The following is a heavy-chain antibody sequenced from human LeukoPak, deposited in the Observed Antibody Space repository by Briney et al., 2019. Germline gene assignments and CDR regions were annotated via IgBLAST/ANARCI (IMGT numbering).Heavy chain of an antibody. D-gene: IGHD3-3*01. CDR3: ARNGRDTIFGVVMVY. V-gene: IGHV3-30*04. Sequence: GGSLRLSCAASGFTFSSYAMHWVRQAPGKGLEWVAVISYDGSNKYYADSVKGRFTISRDNSKNTLYLQMNSLRAEDTAVYYCARNGRDTIFGVVMVYWGQGTLVTVSS. J-gene: IGHJ4*02. CDR1: GFTFSSYA. CDR2: ISYDGSNK.